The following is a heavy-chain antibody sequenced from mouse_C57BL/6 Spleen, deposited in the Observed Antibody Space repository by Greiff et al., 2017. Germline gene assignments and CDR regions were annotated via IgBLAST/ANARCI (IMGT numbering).Heavy chain of an antibody. CDR1: GFTFSSYG. D-gene: IGHD1-1*01. Sequence: DVMLVESGGDLVKPGGSLKLSCAASGFTFSSYGMSWVRQTPDKRLEWVATISSGGSYTYYPDSVKGRFTISRDNAKNTLYLQMSSLKSEDTAMYYCARITTVVATGYFDYWGQGTTLTVSS. CDR3: ARITTVVATGYFDY. J-gene: IGHJ2*01. V-gene: IGHV5-6*02. CDR2: ISSGGSYT.